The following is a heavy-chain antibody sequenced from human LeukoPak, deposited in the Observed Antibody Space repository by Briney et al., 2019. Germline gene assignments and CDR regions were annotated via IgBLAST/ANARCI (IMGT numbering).Heavy chain of an antibody. V-gene: IGHV4-34*01. Sequence: PSETLSLTCAVSGGSFSGYYWTWIRQPPGKGLEWLGEINHSGSTNYNPSLKSRVTISVDTSKNQFSLKLSSVTAADTAVYYCAGFNTVDYWGQGTLVTVSS. CDR3: AGFNTVDY. CDR1: GGSFSGYY. J-gene: IGHJ4*02. CDR2: INHSGST. D-gene: IGHD2-8*02.